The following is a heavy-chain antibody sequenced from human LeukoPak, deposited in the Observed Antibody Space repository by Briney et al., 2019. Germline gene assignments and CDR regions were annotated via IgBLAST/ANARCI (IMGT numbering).Heavy chain of an antibody. J-gene: IGHJ6*02. V-gene: IGHV1-69*04. CDR1: GGTFSSYA. Sequence: SVKVSCKASGGTFSSYAISWVRPAPGQGLEWMGRIIPILGIANYAQKFQGRVTITADKSTSTAYMELSSLRSEDTAVYYCARVAGDYGDYEYYYYYGMDVWGQGTTVTVSS. CDR3: ARVAGDYGDYEYYYYYGMDV. CDR2: IIPILGIA. D-gene: IGHD4-17*01.